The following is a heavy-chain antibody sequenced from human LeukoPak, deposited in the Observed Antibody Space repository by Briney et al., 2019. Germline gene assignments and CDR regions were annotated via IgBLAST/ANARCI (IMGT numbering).Heavy chain of an antibody. CDR1: GYTFTGYY. Sequence: ASVKVSCKASGYTFTGYYMHWVRQAPGQGLEWMGWINPNSGGTNYAQKFQGRVTMTRDTSISTAYMELSRLRSDDTAVYYCARDFYYEKGGDYWGQGTLVTVSS. V-gene: IGHV1-2*02. J-gene: IGHJ4*02. D-gene: IGHD3-22*01. CDR2: INPNSGGT. CDR3: ARDFYYEKGGDY.